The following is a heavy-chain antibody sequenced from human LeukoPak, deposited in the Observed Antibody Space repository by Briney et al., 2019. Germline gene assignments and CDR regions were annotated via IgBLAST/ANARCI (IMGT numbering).Heavy chain of an antibody. CDR1: GFTFTNYW. D-gene: IGHD6-13*01. Sequence: PGGSLRLSWAASGFTFTNYWMTWVRQAPGKGLEWVANIKQDGSVDNYVDSLRGRFTISRDSAKDSLHLQMTSLRAEDTAVFYCVSSNRSWFSHWGQGTLVTVSS. J-gene: IGHJ4*02. CDR3: VSSNRSWFSH. CDR2: IKQDGSVD. V-gene: IGHV3-7*01.